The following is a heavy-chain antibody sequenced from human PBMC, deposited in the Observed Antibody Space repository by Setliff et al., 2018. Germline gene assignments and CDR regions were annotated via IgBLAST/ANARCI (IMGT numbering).Heavy chain of an antibody. D-gene: IGHD1-1*01. CDR1: GESFDTYY. CDR3: RQAVVGRDVFDI. J-gene: IGHJ3*02. V-gene: IGHV4-34*01. Sequence: PSETLSLTCNVFGESFDTYYWSWIRQPPGKGLEWFGEINQSGSGDYNPSFKGRVTISVDTSKKQFSLTLSSVTAADTALYYCRQAVVGRDVFDIWGQGTVVTVSS. CDR2: INQSGSG.